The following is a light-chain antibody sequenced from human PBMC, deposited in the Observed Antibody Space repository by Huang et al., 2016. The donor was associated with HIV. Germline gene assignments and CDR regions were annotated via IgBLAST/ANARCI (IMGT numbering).Light chain of an antibody. V-gene: IGKV2-28*01. J-gene: IGKJ1*01. CDR2: WGS. CDR3: MQVLQTPRT. Sequence: DIVMTQSPLSLPVTPGEPASISCRSSQSLLHSNGYSYLDWYLQKPGQSPQLLIYWGSNRGSGVPDRFRGGGSGTYFTLKISRVESEDVGIYYCMQVLQTPRTFGQGTKVEI. CDR1: QSLLHSNGYSY.